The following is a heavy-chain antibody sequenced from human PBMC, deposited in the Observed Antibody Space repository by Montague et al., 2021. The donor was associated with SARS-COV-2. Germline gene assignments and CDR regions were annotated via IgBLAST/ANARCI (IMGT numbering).Heavy chain of an antibody. CDR1: GFSLNTSGMC. Sequence: PALVKPTQTLTLTCTFSGFSLNTSGMCVSWIRQPPGKALEWLARIDWDEDQYYSTSLKTRLTISKDTSKNQVVLTMTNMDPMDTATYYRARTYIAYRGSDFDYWGQGTLVTVSS. D-gene: IGHD3-10*01. CDR2: IDWDEDQ. CDR3: ARTYIAYRGSDFDY. V-gene: IGHV2-70*11. J-gene: IGHJ4*02.